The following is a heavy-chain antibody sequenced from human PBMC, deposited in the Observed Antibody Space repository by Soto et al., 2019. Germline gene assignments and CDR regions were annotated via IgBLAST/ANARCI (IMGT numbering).Heavy chain of an antibody. CDR1: GGSISNGGYY. J-gene: IGHJ3*02. Sequence: QVQLQESGPGLVKPSQTLSLTCSVSGGSISNGGYYWNWIRQHPGKGLEWIGYISYSGSTYYNPSLESRLTISLDTSKNQVSLKLSSVTAADTAVYYCARDKGYYYDGSGYYSDAFDIWGQGTMVTVSS. V-gene: IGHV4-31*03. D-gene: IGHD3-22*01. CDR3: ARDKGYYYDGSGYYSDAFDI. CDR2: ISYSGST.